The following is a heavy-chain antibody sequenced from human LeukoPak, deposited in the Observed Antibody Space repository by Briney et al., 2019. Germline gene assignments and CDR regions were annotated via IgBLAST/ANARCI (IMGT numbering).Heavy chain of an antibody. CDR2: INGYGSST. J-gene: IGHJ4*02. V-gene: IGHV3-74*01. Sequence: GGSLRLSCAASGFTFVSYWMHWVRQAPGKGLVWVSRINGYGSSTDFAASVKGRFTISRDNAKNTLYLQMNSLRAEDTVVYYCARDAPGNTALDYWGQGTLVTVSS. D-gene: IGHD5-18*01. CDR3: ARDAPGNTALDY. CDR1: GFTFVSYW.